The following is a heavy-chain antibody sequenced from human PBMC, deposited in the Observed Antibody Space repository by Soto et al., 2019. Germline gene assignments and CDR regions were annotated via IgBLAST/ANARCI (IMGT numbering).Heavy chain of an antibody. CDR3: TRDISPGTSGWYFDAFDL. D-gene: IGHD6-19*01. CDR2: IRRDESKM. Sequence: EVQLVESGGGLVQPGGSLRLSCTGSGFIFGNYWMTWVRQAPGQGLEWVANIRRDESKMSYLDSVRGRFTISRDNAKNSLFLQMNALRAEDTALYYCTRDISPGTSGWYFDAFDLWGQGTMVTVSS. CDR1: GFIFGNYW. V-gene: IGHV3-7*05. J-gene: IGHJ3*01.